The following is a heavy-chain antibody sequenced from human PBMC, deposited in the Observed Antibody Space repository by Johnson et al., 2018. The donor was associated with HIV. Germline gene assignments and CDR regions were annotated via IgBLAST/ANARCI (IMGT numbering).Heavy chain of an antibody. CDR3: AKDLVDTAMDDAFNK. J-gene: IGHJ3*02. V-gene: IGHV3-30*18. D-gene: IGHD5-18*01. CDR2: ISYDGSNK. Sequence: QMLLVESGGGLVKPGGSLRLSCAASGFTFKTCGMHWVRQATGKGLEWVAVISYDGSNKYYADSVKGRFTIPRDNSKNTLYLQMNSLRAEETAVYYCAKDLVDTAMDDAFNKWGQGTMVTVSS. CDR1: GFTFKTCG.